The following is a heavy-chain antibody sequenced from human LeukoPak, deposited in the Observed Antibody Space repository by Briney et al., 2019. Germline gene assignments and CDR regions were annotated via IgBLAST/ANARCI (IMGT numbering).Heavy chain of an antibody. CDR1: GGSISSYY. CDR3: ARDGYNTYYYYMDV. CDR2: IYYSGST. D-gene: IGHD5-24*01. J-gene: IGHJ6*03. Sequence: SETLSLTCTVSGGSISSYYWSWIRQPPGKGLEWIGYIYYSGSTNYNPSLKSRVTISVDTSKNQFSLKLSSVTAADTAVYYCARDGYNTYYYYMDVWGKGTTVTVSS. V-gene: IGHV4-59*01.